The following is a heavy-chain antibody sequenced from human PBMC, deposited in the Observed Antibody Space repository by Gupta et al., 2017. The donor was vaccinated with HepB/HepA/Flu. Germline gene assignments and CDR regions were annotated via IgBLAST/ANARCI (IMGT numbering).Heavy chain of an antibody. V-gene: IGHV4-59*01. CDR3: AGSRDSGDYEVLEYYMDV. CDR2: IYYSGNT. Sequence: QVQLQESGPGLVKPSETLSLTCSVSGDSISSYYWRWIRQSPGKGLEWIGFIYYSGNTNYNPSLKSRVTISVDTSKNQLSLRLTSVTAADTAVYFCAGSRDSGDYEVLEYYMDVWGNGTTVTVSS. CDR1: GDSISSYY. D-gene: IGHD4-17*01. J-gene: IGHJ6*03.